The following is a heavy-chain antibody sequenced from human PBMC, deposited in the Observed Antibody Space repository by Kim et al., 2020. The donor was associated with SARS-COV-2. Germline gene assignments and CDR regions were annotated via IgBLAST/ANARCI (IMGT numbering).Heavy chain of an antibody. D-gene: IGHD1-26*01. CDR2: SYI. V-gene: IGHV3-21*01. J-gene: IGHJ4*02. CDR3: VQSGSYFDY. Sequence: SYIYYADSVKGRFTISRDNAKNSLYLQMNSLRAEDTAVYYCVQSGSYFDYWGQGTLVTVSS.